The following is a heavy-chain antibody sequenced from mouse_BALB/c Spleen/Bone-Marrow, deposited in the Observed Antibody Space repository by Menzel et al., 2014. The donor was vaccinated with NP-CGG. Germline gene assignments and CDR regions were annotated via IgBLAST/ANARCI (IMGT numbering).Heavy chain of an antibody. J-gene: IGHJ1*01. V-gene: IGHV1-9*01. CDR1: GYTFSSYW. CDR2: ILPGSGST. Sequence: VQLQQSGAELMKPGASVKISCKATGYTFSSYWIEWVKQRPGHGLEWIGEILPGSGSTNYNEKFKGKATFTADTSSNTAYMQLGSLASEDSAVYYCARGGVRGGYWYFDVWGAGTTVTVSS. CDR3: ARGGVRGGYWYFDV.